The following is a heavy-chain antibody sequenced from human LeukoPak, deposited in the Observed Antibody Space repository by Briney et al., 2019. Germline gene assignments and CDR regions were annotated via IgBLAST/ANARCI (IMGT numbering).Heavy chain of an antibody. CDR2: IKQDGSEK. V-gene: IGHV3-7*01. Sequence: GGSLRLSCAASGFTFSSYWMSWVRQAPGKGLEWVANIKQDGSEKYYVDSVKGRFTISRDNAKNSLYLQMNSLRAEDTAVYYCARKYDSSSMGGWYWGQGTLVTVSS. CDR3: ARKYDSSSMGGWY. CDR1: GFTFSSYW. J-gene: IGHJ4*02. D-gene: IGHD3-22*01.